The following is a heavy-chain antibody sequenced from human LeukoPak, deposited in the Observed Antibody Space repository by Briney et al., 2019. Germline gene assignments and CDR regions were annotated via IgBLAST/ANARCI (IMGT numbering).Heavy chain of an antibody. V-gene: IGHV3-23*01. CDR3: AKDNHYYYDSSGWPFDY. CDR1: GFTFSSYA. J-gene: IGHJ4*02. Sequence: GGSLRLSCAASGFTFSSYAMSWVRQAPGKALEWVSAISGSGGSTYYADSVKGRFTISRDNSKNTLYLQMNSLRAEDTAVYYCAKDNHYYYDSSGWPFDYWGQGTLVTVSS. D-gene: IGHD3-22*01. CDR2: ISGSGGST.